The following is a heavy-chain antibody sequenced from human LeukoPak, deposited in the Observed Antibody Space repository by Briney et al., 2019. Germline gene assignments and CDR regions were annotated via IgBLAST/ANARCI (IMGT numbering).Heavy chain of an antibody. V-gene: IGHV4-59*08. CDR1: GVSINSYY. Sequence: PSETLSLTCSVSGVSINSYYWTWIRQPPGKGLEYIGYIYYSGGTNYNPSLKSRVTISVDTSKDQFSLKLTSVTASDTAVYFCARVNKYYYYMDVWGKGTTVTVSS. D-gene: IGHD2/OR15-2a*01. J-gene: IGHJ6*03. CDR2: IYYSGGT. CDR3: ARVNKYYYYMDV.